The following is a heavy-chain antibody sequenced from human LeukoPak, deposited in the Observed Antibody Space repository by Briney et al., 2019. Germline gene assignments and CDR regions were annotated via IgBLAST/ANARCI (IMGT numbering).Heavy chain of an antibody. Sequence: SETLSLTCTVSGFSISSYYWSWIRQPPGKGLEWIGYIYTSGSTNYNPSLKSRVTISVDTPKKQFSLRLGSVTAADTAVYYCARHASFLIAVAGTAFDYWGKGTLVTVSS. CDR3: ARHASFLIAVAGTAFDY. D-gene: IGHD6-19*01. CDR2: IYTSGST. J-gene: IGHJ4*02. CDR1: GFSISSYY. V-gene: IGHV4-4*09.